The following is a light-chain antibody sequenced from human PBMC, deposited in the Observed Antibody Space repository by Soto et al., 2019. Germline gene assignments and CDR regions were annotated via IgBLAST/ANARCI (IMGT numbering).Light chain of an antibody. CDR2: EVR. Sequence: QSALTQPASVSGSPGQSITISCTGTSSDVGGHDYVSWYQQHPGKAPKLITYEVRNRPSGVSNRFSGSKSGNTASLTISGLQAEDEADYYCSSYSSTTLVFGAGTKVTVL. V-gene: IGLV2-14*01. CDR3: SSYSSTTLV. CDR1: SSDVGGHDY. J-gene: IGLJ1*01.